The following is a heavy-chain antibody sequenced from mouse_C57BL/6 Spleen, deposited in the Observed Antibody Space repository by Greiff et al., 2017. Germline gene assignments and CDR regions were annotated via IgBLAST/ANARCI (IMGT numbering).Heavy chain of an antibody. CDR2: INPYNGGT. J-gene: IGHJ2*01. D-gene: IGHD2-5*01. CDR1: GYTFTDYY. CDR3: ARREEDSNYPYYFDY. Sequence: EVQLQQSGPVLVKPGASVKMSCKASGYTFTDYYMNWVKQSHGKSLEWIGVINPYNGGTSYNQKFKGKATLTVDKSSSTAYMELNSLTSEDSAVYYCARREEDSNYPYYFDYWGQGTTLTVSS. V-gene: IGHV1-19*01.